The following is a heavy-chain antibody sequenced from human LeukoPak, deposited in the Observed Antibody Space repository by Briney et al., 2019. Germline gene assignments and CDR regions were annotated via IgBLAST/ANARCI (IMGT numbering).Heavy chain of an antibody. CDR3: ARDGYSDSSGFYSHDF. J-gene: IGHJ4*02. V-gene: IGHV1-2*02. Sequence: RASVKVSCKASGYTFTGYYMHWVRQAPGQGLEWMGWINPNSGGTNYAQKFQGRVTMTRDTSISTAYMELSRLRSDDTGIYYCARDGYSDSSGFYSHDFWGQGTLVTVSS. CDR2: INPNSGGT. D-gene: IGHD3-22*01. CDR1: GYTFTGYY.